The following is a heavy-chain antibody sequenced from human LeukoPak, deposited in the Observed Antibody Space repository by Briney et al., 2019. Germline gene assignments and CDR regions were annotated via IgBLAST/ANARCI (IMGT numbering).Heavy chain of an antibody. CDR1: GYTFSSYG. V-gene: IGHV1-46*01. CDR2: INPSDGRT. D-gene: IGHD5-18*01. CDR3: AREIGPRQLHLWASAFDY. J-gene: IGHJ4*02. Sequence: GASVKVSCKASGYTFSSYGISWVRQAPGQGLEWMGIINPSDGRTSYGQKFQGRVTMTRDTSTSTVYMELSSLRSEDTAVYYCAREIGPRQLHLWASAFDYWGQGTLVTVSS.